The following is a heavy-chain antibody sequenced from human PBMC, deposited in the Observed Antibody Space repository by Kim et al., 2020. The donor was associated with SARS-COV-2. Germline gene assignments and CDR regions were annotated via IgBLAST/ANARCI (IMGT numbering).Heavy chain of an antibody. D-gene: IGHD4-17*01. J-gene: IGHJ4*02. V-gene: IGHV4-4*02. CDR2: IYHSGST. CDR1: GGSISSSNW. Sequence: SETLSLTCAVSGGSISSSNWWSWVRQPPGKGLEWIGEIYHSGSTNYNPSLKSRVTISVDKSKNQFSLKLSSVTAADTAVYYCAREAMTTVTTNYFDDWGQGGLVVVFS. CDR3: AREAMTTVTTNYFDD.